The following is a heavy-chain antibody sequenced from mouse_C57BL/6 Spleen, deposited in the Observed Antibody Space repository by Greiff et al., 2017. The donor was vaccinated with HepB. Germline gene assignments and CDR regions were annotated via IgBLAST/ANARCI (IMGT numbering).Heavy chain of an antibody. CDR2: ISNGGGST. CDR3: ARGDYGYFDV. Sequence: EVMLVESGGGLVQPGGSLKLSCAASGFTFSDYYMYWVRQTPEKRLEWVAYISNGGGSTYYPDTVKGRFTISRDNAKNTLYLQMSRLKSEDTAMYYCARGDYGYFDVWGTGTTVTVSS. J-gene: IGHJ1*03. V-gene: IGHV5-12*01. CDR1: GFTFSDYY.